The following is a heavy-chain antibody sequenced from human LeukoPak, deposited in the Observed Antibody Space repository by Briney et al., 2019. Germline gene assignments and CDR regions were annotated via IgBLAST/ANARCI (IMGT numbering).Heavy chain of an antibody. CDR2: IYSGGST. V-gene: IGHV3-53*01. D-gene: IGHD2-2*01. Sequence: GGSLRLSCAASGFTVSSNYMSWVRQAPGKGLEWVSVIYSGGSTYYADSVKGRFTISRDNSKNTLYLQMNSLRAEDTAVYYCAKDFLRIVVVPAAIGYWGQGTLVTVSS. CDR1: GFTVSSNY. J-gene: IGHJ4*02. CDR3: AKDFLRIVVVPAAIGY.